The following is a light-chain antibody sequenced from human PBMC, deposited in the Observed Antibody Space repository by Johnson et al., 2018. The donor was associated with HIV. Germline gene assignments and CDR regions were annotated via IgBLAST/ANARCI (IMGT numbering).Light chain of an antibody. Sequence: QSVLTQPPSVSAAPGQKVTISCSGSSSNIGNKYVSWYQQLPGTAPKLLIYENSKRPSGIPDRFSGSKSGTSATLALPGLRTGDEADYYCGTWDTSLSAGGVFGSGTKVTVL. CDR2: ENS. V-gene: IGLV1-51*02. CDR1: SSNIGNKY. CDR3: GTWDTSLSAGGV. J-gene: IGLJ1*01.